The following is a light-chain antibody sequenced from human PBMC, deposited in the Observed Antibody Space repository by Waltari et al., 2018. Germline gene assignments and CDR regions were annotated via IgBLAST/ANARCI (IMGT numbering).Light chain of an antibody. J-gene: IGLJ3*02. CDR2: SHN. CDR3: ATWNDSLNGWV. V-gene: IGLV1-44*01. Sequence: QSVRTKSPSASGIPGQRVTISCSGSRSPLGTNTANGKQQQLPGSAPQPLLYSHNQRPSGVPDRFSGSKSGTSASLAISGLQSEDEADYYCATWNDSLNGWVFGGGTNLTVL. CDR1: RSPLGTNT.